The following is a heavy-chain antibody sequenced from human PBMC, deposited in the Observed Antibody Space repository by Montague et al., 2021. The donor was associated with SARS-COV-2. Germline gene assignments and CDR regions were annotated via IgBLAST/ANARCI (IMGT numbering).Heavy chain of an antibody. Sequence: SETLSLTCTVSGGSISSYYWSWIRQPPGKGLEWIGDMNYSGSTNYNPSLKSRVTLSVDTSKNQFSLKLSSVTAADTAVYYCARDFDYWGQGTLVTVSS. CDR3: ARDFDY. CDR2: MNYSGST. CDR1: GGSISSYY. J-gene: IGHJ4*02. V-gene: IGHV4-59*13.